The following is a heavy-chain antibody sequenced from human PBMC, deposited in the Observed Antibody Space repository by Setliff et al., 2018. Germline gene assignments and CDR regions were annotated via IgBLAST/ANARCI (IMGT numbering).Heavy chain of an antibody. J-gene: IGHJ6*02. CDR1: GGSISSSSYY. Sequence: SETLSLTCTVSGGSISSSSYYWGWIRQPPGKGLEWIGIIYYSGSTYYNPSLKSRVTISVDTSKNQFPLKLSSVTAADTAVYYCARQQQLVIGSTAYYYYGMDVWGQGTTVTVSS. D-gene: IGHD6-13*01. CDR2: IYYSGST. CDR3: ARQQQLVIGSTAYYYYGMDV. V-gene: IGHV4-39*06.